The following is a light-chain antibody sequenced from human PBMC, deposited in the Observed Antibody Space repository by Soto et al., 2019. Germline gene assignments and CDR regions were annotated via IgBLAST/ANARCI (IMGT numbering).Light chain of an antibody. CDR3: QQYGSSSYT. CDR1: RGVSSGY. Sequence: EMGLTQSPATLSLSPGEGPTLSCRASRGVSSGYLAWYQQKPGQAPRPPIFGASSRATGIPDRFSGSGSGTDFTLTISRLEPEDFAVYYCQQYGSSSYTFGQGTKLEIK. J-gene: IGKJ2*01. V-gene: IGKV3-20*01. CDR2: GAS.